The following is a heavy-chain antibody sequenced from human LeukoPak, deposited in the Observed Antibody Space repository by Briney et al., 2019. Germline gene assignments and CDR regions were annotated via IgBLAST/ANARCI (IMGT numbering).Heavy chain of an antibody. CDR2: ISTTSSSI. J-gene: IGHJ4*02. CDR1: GFTFSSYS. Sequence: GGSLRLSCAASGFTFSSYSMNWVRQAPGKGLEWVSYISTTSSSIYYADSVKGRFTISRDNVKKSLYLEMNSLRVEDTAVYYCARGRWSDYWGQGTQVTVSS. CDR3: ARGRWSDY. V-gene: IGHV3-48*04. D-gene: IGHD5-24*01.